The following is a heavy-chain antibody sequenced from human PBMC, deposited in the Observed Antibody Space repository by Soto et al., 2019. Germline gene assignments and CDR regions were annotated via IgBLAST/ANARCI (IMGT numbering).Heavy chain of an antibody. V-gene: IGHV1-18*01. CDR1: DYSFTSLG. CDR2: ISGYNGNT. D-gene: IGHD6-19*01. J-gene: IGHJ6*02. Sequence: AASVKVSCKAVDYSFTSLGLSWVRQAPGQGLEWMGWISGYNGNTKYAQRLQGRVTMTTDASTSTAYMELRGLTSDDTAIYYCARDQSTGWFGKESGMVVWGQGTTVTVSS. CDR3: ARDQSTGWFGKESGMVV.